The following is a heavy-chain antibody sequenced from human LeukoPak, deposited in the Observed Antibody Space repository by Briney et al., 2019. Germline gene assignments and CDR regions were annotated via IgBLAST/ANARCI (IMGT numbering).Heavy chain of an antibody. V-gene: IGHV4-31*03. D-gene: IGHD1-1*01. CDR1: GGSIISGGHY. J-gene: IGHJ3*02. Sequence: SETLSLTCTVSGGSIISGGHYWSWIRQHPGKGLEWIGYTYYSGSTSYNPSLKSRVIISVDTSKNQFSLKLSSVTAADTAVYYCARGIARNDSAFDIWGQGTMVTVSS. CDR3: ARGIARNDSAFDI. CDR2: TYYSGST.